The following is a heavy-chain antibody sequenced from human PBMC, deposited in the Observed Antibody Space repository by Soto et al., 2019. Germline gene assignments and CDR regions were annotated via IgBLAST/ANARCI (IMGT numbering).Heavy chain of an antibody. CDR2: IYWDDDK. CDR1: GLSLRTSGVG. V-gene: IGHV2-5*02. J-gene: IGHJ6*04. CDR3: AHRRCDSAMDV. Sequence: SGPTLVTQTQTLTLNCTFSGLSLRTSGVGVGWIRQPPGKALEWLALIYWDDDKRYSPSLKSRLTITKDTSKNQVVLTMTNMDPVDTSTCCCAHRRCDSAMDVCGKGTTVTGSS.